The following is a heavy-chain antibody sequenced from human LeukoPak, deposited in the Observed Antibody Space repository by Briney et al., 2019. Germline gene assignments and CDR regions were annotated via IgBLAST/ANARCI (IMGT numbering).Heavy chain of an antibody. Sequence: SGGSLRLSCAASGFTVSSNYMTWVRQAPGKGLEWGSVIYSGGSTYYADSVKGRFTISRDNSKNTLYLQMNSLRAEDTAVYYCARDVDYFDYWGQGTLVTVSS. CDR1: GFTVSSNY. V-gene: IGHV3-53*01. J-gene: IGHJ4*02. CDR2: IYSGGST. CDR3: ARDVDYFDY.